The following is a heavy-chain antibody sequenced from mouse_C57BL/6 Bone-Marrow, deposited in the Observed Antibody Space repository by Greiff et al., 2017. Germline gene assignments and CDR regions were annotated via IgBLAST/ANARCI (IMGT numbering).Heavy chain of an antibody. CDR1: GFSLTSYG. V-gene: IGHV2-2*01. J-gene: IGHJ4*01. CDR2: IWSGGST. D-gene: IGHD1-1*01. Sequence: VMLVESGPGLVQPSQSLSITCTVSGFSLTSYGVHWVRQSPGKGLEWLGVIWSGGSTDDNAAFISRLSISKDNSKSQFFFKMNSLQADDTAIYYCAASYYGSLYAMDYWGQGTSVTVSS. CDR3: AASYYGSLYAMDY.